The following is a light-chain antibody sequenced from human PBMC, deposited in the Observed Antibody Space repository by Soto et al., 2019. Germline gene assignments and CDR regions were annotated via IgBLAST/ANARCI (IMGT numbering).Light chain of an antibody. V-gene: IGKV1-5*01. CDR2: DAS. CDR3: QQYNSYSPIT. J-gene: IGKJ5*01. Sequence: DIQMTQSPSTLSASVGDRVTITCRASQSVGSWLAWYQQKPGKAPNLLIYDASSLESGVPSRFRGSGSGTQFTLTISSLQPDDFATYYCQQYNSYSPITFAKGTRLEVK. CDR1: QSVGSW.